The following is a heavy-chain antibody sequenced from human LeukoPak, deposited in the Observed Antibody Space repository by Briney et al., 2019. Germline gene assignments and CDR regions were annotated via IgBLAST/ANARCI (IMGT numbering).Heavy chain of an antibody. V-gene: IGHV4-34*01. Sequence: PETLSLTCAVYGGSFSGYYWSWIRQPPGKGLEWIGEINHRGSTNYNPSLKSRVTISVDTSKNQFSLKLSSVTAADTAVYYCARRAGKLWPVDYWGQGTLVTVSS. CDR1: GGSFSGYY. D-gene: IGHD3-16*01. CDR3: ARRAGKLWPVDY. CDR2: INHRGST. J-gene: IGHJ4*02.